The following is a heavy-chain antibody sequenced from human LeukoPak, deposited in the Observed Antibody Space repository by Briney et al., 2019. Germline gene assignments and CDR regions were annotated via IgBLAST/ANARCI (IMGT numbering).Heavy chain of an antibody. V-gene: IGHV3-48*03. CDR1: GFTFSSYE. CDR2: ISSSGSAI. J-gene: IGHJ4*02. D-gene: IGHD5-24*01. CDR3: ARIEMATIKN. Sequence: GGSLRLSCAASGFTFSSYEMNWVRQAPGKGLEWVSYISSSGSAIYYADSVKGRFTISRDNAKNSLYLQMNSLRAEDTAVYYCARIEMATIKNWGQGTLVTVSS.